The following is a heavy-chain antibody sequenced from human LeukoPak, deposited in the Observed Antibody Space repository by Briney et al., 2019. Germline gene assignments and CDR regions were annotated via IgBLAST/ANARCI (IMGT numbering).Heavy chain of an antibody. CDR3: AKASYYHDSSGYYRYFDY. CDR1: GFTFSSYA. D-gene: IGHD3-22*01. J-gene: IGHJ4*02. V-gene: IGHV3-23*01. CDR2: ISGSGGST. Sequence: GGSLRLSCAASGFTFSSYAMSWVRQAPGKGLEWVSAISGSGGSTYYADSVKGRFTISRDNSKNTLYLQMSSLRAEDTAVYYCAKASYYHDSSGYYRYFDYWGQGTLVTVSS.